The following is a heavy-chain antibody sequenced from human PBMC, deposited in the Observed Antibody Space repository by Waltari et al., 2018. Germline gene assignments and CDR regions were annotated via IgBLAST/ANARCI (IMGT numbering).Heavy chain of an antibody. J-gene: IGHJ4*02. V-gene: IGHV4-38-2*01. CDR1: GYSISSGYY. CDR2: IYHSGST. Sequence: QVQLQESGPGRVKPSETLSLTCAVSGYSISSGYYWGWIRQPPGKGLEWIGSIYHSGSTYYNPSLKSRVTISVDTSKNQFSLKLSSVTAADTAVYYCARVRGTTVDYWGQGTLVTVSS. D-gene: IGHD4-17*01. CDR3: ARVRGTTVDY.